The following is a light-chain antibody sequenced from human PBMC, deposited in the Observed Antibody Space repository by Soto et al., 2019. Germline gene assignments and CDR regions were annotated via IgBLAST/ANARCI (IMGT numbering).Light chain of an antibody. CDR3: QQYNSYST. J-gene: IGKJ1*01. CDR1: QSISSW. Sequence: DIQMTQSPSTLSASVGDRVTITCRASQSISSWLAWYQQKPGKAPKLLIYDASSLESGVPSRVSGSGSGTEFTLTISSLQPDDFATDYCQQYNSYSTFGKGTKVEIK. CDR2: DAS. V-gene: IGKV1-5*01.